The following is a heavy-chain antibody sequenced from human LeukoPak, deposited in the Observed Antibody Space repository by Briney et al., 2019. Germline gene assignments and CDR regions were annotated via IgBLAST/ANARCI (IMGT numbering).Heavy chain of an antibody. D-gene: IGHD4-23*01. Sequence: GGSLRLSCAASGFTFSSYGMSWVRQAPGKGLEWVSAISGSGGSTYYADSVKGRFTISRDNSKNTLYLQMNSLRAEDTAVYYCARDIGGNPPFAYWGQGTLVTVSS. V-gene: IGHV3-23*01. J-gene: IGHJ4*02. CDR1: GFTFSSYG. CDR3: ARDIGGNPPFAY. CDR2: ISGSGGST.